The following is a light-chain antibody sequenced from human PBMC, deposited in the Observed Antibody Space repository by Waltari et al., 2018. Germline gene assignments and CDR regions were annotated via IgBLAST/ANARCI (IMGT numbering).Light chain of an antibody. V-gene: IGKV1-5*03. CDR3: QQYNLYPLT. CDR2: KTS. J-gene: IGKJ4*01. CDR1: QSSSEV. Sequence: TCRARQSSSEVFAWYQQKPRKAPKLLIYKTSNLQSGVPSRFSGSGSGTEFTLTISSLQPDDFATYYCQQYNLYPLTFGGGTKVEIK.